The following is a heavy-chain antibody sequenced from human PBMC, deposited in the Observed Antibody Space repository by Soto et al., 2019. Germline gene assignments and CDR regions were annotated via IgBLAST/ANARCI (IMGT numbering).Heavy chain of an antibody. D-gene: IGHD3-10*01. CDR1: GGTFSSYA. Sequence: SVKVSCKASGGTFSSYAISWVRQAPGQGLEWMGGIIPIFGTANYAQKFQGRVTITADESTSTAYMELSSLRSEDTAVYYCASRRYGSARYSKPPYYYYYYGMDVWGQGTTVTVSS. CDR2: IIPIFGTA. V-gene: IGHV1-69*13. J-gene: IGHJ6*02. CDR3: ASRRYGSARYSKPPYYYYYYGMDV.